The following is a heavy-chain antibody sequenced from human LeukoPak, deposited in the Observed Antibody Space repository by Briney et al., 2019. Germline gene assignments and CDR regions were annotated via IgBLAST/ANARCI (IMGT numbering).Heavy chain of an antibody. CDR3: ARGGVDIVVVPAARYFQR. CDR1: GYTFTSYY. D-gene: IGHD2-2*03. J-gene: IGHJ1*01. Sequence: VASVKVSCKASGYTFTSYYMHWVRQAPGQGLEWMGIINPSGGSTSYAQKFQGRVTMTRDTSTSTVYMELSSLRSDDTAVYYCARGGVDIVVVPAARYFQRWGQGTLVTVSS. CDR2: INPSGGST. V-gene: IGHV1-46*01.